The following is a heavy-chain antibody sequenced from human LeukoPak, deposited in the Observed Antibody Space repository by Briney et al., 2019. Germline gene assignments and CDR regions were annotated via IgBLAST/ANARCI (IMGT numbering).Heavy chain of an antibody. Sequence: GGSLRLSCAASGLSVSNYYMSWVRQPPGKGLEWVSVMYTGGGRYYGDSVKGRFTISRVNSKNTVFLQMNSLRVEDTALYDCTRGQSYCGADCYSDWGQEPLVTSSS. CDR2: MYTGGGR. CDR3: TRGQSYCGADCYSD. V-gene: IGHV3-66*01. D-gene: IGHD2-21*02. CDR1: GLSVSNYY. J-gene: IGHJ4*02.